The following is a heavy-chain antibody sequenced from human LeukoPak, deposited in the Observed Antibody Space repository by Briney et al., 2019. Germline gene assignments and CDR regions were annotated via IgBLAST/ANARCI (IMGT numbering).Heavy chain of an antibody. Sequence: PGGSLRLSCAASGFTLSSYWMSWFRQAPGKGLEWVANIKQDGSEKYYVDSVKGRLTISRDNAKNSLYLQMNSLRAEDTAVYYCARGYTATTWLDYWGQGTLVTVSS. D-gene: IGHD3-16*02. CDR3: ARGYTATTWLDY. V-gene: IGHV3-7*01. CDR1: GFTLSSYW. CDR2: IKQDGSEK. J-gene: IGHJ4*02.